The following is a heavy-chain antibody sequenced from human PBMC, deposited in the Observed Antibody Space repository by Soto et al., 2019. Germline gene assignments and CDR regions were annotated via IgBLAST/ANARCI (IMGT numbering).Heavy chain of an antibody. J-gene: IGHJ4*01. CDR1: RGSINSDNW. D-gene: IGHD6-13*01. CDR2: IYPSGTT. Sequence: SETLSLTCAVSRGSINSDNWWTWVRQPPGKGLEWIAEIYPSGTTNYNPSLKSRVTISLDRSRSPFSLKLSSLTAADTAVYYCARRRGSSSWYPYWGQGTLVTASS. V-gene: IGHV4-4*02. CDR3: ARRRGSSSWYPY.